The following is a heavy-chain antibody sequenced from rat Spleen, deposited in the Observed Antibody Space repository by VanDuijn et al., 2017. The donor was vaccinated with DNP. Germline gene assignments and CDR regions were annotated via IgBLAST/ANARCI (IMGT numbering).Heavy chain of an antibody. D-gene: IGHD5-1*01. Sequence: QVQLRGSGPGLVQPSQTLSLTCTVAGFSLTDYNVHWIRQSPGKGLECVGAIWSGGSTDYNSALKSRLSISRDPYKSQVFLKMNRLQTEDTATYYCARIGGANWGYYFDYWGQGVMVTVSS. CDR3: ARIGGANWGYYFDY. J-gene: IGHJ2*01. V-gene: IGHV2-41*01. CDR2: IWSGGST. CDR1: GFSLTDYN.